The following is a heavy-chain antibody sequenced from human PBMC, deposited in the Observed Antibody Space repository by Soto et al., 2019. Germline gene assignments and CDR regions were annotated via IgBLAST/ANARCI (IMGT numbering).Heavy chain of an antibody. CDR3: ARSDMTTVTHNFDY. Sequence: SETLSLTCTVSGGSIISRGYYWIWNRQHPGKGLEWIGYIYYSGSTYYNPSLKSRVTISVDTSKNQLSLKLSSVTAADTALYYCARSDMTTVTHNFDYWGQGTLLTVSS. J-gene: IGHJ4*02. D-gene: IGHD4-4*01. V-gene: IGHV4-31*03. CDR2: IYYSGST. CDR1: GGSIISRGYY.